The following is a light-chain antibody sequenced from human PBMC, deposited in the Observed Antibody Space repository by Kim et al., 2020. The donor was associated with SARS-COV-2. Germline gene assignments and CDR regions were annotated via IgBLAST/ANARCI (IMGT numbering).Light chain of an antibody. V-gene: IGKV3-11*01. CDR1: QSIGNS. CDR2: DTS. J-gene: IGKJ2*01. CDR3: QQHFNGYT. Sequence: EIVLTQSPATLSLSPGESATLSCRASQSIGNSLGWYQQKPGQPPRLLIYDTSYRATGIPARFSGSGYGTDFTLTISRLEADDFAIYHCQQHFNGYTFGQGTKLEI.